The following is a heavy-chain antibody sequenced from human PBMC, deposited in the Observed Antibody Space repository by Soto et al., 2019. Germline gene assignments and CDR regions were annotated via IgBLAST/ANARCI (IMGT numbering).Heavy chain of an antibody. D-gene: IGHD2-15*01. V-gene: IGHV1-69*13. J-gene: IGHJ5*02. Sequence: SVKVSCKASGGTFSSYAISWVRQAPGQGLEWMGGIIPIFGTANYAQKFQGRVTITADESTSTAYMELSSLRSEDTAVYYCARGYCSGGSCPFDPWGQGTLVTVSS. CDR2: IIPIFGTA. CDR1: GGTFSSYA. CDR3: ARGYCSGGSCPFDP.